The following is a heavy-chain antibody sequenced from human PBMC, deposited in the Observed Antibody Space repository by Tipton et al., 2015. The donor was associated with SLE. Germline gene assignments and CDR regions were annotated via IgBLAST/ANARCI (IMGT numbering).Heavy chain of an antibody. D-gene: IGHD4-17*01. CDR1: GFTFSSYS. CDR2: SSSSSSTI. V-gene: IGHV3-48*01. J-gene: IGHJ4*01. CDR3: ARGATVTTPYTFDD. Sequence: SLRLSCEASGFTFSSYSMHWVRQAPVKGLDLVSYSSSSSSTIYYADSVKGRITISRDNAKNPLYLQMNSLRAEDTAVYYCARGATVTTPYTFDDCGHGTLLIVSS.